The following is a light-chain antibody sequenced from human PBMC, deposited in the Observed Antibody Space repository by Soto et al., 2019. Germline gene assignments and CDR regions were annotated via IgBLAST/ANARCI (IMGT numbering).Light chain of an antibody. J-gene: IGKJ2*01. Sequence: EIVLTQSPGTLSLSPGERATLSCRASQTISSSYLAWYQQKPGQAPRLLIFGASSRATDIPDRFSGSGSGTDFTLTISRLQTEEFAVYYCQHYDSSPPKYTFGQGTKLEIK. CDR3: QHYDSSPPKYT. CDR1: QTISSSY. V-gene: IGKV3-20*01. CDR2: GAS.